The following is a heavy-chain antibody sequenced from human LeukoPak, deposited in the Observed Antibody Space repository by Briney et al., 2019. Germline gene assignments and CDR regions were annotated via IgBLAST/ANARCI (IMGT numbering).Heavy chain of an antibody. CDR2: IIPIFGTA. V-gene: IGHV1-69*13. D-gene: IGHD2-2*01. CDR1: GGTFSSYA. CDR3: ARSAARRLYYYYMDV. J-gene: IGHJ6*03. Sequence: SVKVSCKASGGTFSSYAISWVRQAPGQGLEWMGGIIPIFGTANYAQKFQGRVTITADESTSTAYMELSSPRSEDTAVYYCARSAARRLYYYYMDVWGKGTTVTVSS.